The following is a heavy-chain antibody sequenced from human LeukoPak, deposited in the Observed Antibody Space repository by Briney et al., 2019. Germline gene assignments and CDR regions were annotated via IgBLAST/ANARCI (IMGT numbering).Heavy chain of an antibody. CDR3: ARGTEYGSGSYYGY. CDR2: IYYSGST. J-gene: IGHJ4*02. V-gene: IGHV4-59*01. CDR1: GGSISSYY. Sequence: SETLSLTCTVSGGSISSYYWSWIRQPPGKGLEWIGYIYYSGSTNYNPSLKSRVTISVDMSKNQFSLKLSSVTAADTAVYYCARGTEYGSGSYYGYWGQGTLVTVSS. D-gene: IGHD3-10*01.